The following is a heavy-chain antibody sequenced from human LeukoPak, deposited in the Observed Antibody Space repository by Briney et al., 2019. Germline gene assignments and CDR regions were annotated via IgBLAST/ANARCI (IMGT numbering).Heavy chain of an antibody. CDR2: IYFSGSN. J-gene: IGHJ4*02. V-gene: IGHV4-59*01. CDR3: AGFRYYFDY. Sequence: KASETLSLTCTVSGGSISGYYWSWIRQPPGKGLEWIGHIYFSGSNNYNPSLKSRVTISADTSKNQFSLKLSSVTAADTAVYYCAGFRYYFDYWGQGTLVIVSS. CDR1: GGSISGYY.